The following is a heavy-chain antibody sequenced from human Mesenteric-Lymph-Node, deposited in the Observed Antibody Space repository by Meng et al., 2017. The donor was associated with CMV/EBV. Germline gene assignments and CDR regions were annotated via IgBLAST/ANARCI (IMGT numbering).Heavy chain of an antibody. Sequence: SGFTFSSSAIPWVRQAPGKGLEWVAVISYDGSNKYYADSVKGRFTISRDNSKNTLYLQMNSLRAEDTAVYYCARESDYDFWSGYPDYWGQGTLVTVSS. J-gene: IGHJ4*02. CDR2: ISYDGSNK. V-gene: IGHV3-30*04. D-gene: IGHD3-3*01. CDR1: GFTFSSSA. CDR3: ARESDYDFWSGYPDY.